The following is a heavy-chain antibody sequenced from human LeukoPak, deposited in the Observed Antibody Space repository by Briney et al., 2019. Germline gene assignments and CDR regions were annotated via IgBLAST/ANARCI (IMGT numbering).Heavy chain of an antibody. D-gene: IGHD5-18*01. Sequence: PGGSLRLSCAASGFTFSSYAMSWVRQAPGKGLEWVSSISSSSSYIYYADSVKGRFTISRDNAKNSLYLQMNSLRAEDTAVYYCARRDRPDTALGMDVWGQGTTVTVSS. J-gene: IGHJ6*02. CDR1: GFTFSSYA. CDR2: ISSSSSYI. V-gene: IGHV3-21*01. CDR3: ARRDRPDTALGMDV.